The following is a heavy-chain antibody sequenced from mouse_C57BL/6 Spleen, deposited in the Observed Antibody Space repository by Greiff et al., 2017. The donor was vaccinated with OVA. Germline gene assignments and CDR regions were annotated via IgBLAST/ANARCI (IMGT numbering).Heavy chain of an antibody. J-gene: IGHJ2*01. D-gene: IGHD1-1*01. Sequence: QVQLQQSGAELVMPGASVKLSCKASGYTFTSYWMHWVKQRPGQGLEWIGEIDPSDSYTNYNQKFKGKSTLTVDKSSSTAYMQLSSLTSEDSAVYYCARGLRRDGDDYWGQGTTLTVSS. CDR3: ARGLRRDGDDY. CDR1: GYTFTSYW. CDR2: IDPSDSYT. V-gene: IGHV1-69*01.